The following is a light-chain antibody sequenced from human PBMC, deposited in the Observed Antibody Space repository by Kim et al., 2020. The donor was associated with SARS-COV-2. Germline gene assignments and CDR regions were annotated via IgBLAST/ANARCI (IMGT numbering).Light chain of an antibody. CDR2: SNN. CDR3: AAWDDSLNADWV. CDR1: SSNIGSNT. Sequence: QSVLTQPPSASGTPGQRVTISCSGSSSNIGSNTVNWYQQRPGTAPKLLIYSNNQRPSGVPDRFSGSKSGTSASLAISGLQSEDEADYYCAAWDDSLNADWVFGGGTKLTVL. V-gene: IGLV1-44*01. J-gene: IGLJ3*02.